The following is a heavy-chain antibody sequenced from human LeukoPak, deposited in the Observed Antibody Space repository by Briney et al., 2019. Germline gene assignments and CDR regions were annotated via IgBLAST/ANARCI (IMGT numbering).Heavy chain of an antibody. J-gene: IGHJ3*02. Sequence: GGSRRLSCAASGFSVSTNYMCWVRLAPGKGLEWVSTIYSGGSTNCPVSLKGRFTVSRDDSKNTLYLQMNSLRTEDTALYYCARGRVVYGDDALDIWGQGTVVTVSS. CDR3: ARGRVVYGDDALDI. D-gene: IGHD5/OR15-5a*01. CDR2: IYSGGST. CDR1: GFSVSTNY. V-gene: IGHV3-66*01.